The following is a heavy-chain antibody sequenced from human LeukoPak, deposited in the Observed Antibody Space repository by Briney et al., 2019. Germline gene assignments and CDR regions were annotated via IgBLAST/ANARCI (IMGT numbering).Heavy chain of an antibody. Sequence: GGSLRLSCAASGFTFSSYSMNWVRQAPGKGLEWVSSISSSSSYIYYADSVKGRFTISRDNAKNSLYLQMNSLRAEDTAVYYCARAYSSGFGFDYWGQGTLVTVSS. CDR1: GFTFSSYS. J-gene: IGHJ4*02. CDR3: ARAYSSGFGFDY. D-gene: IGHD6-19*01. CDR2: ISSSSSYI. V-gene: IGHV3-21*01.